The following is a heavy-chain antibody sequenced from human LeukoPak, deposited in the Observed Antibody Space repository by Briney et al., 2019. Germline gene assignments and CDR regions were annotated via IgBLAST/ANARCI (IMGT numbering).Heavy chain of an antibody. CDR1: GFTFSSYA. V-gene: IGHV3-23*01. CDR3: ASGAPNSLFRLLGYCSGGSCYYDAFDI. CDR2: ISGSGGST. J-gene: IGHJ3*02. D-gene: IGHD2-15*01. Sequence: GGSLRLSCAASGFTFSSYAMSWVRQAPGKGLEWVSAISGSGGSTYYGDSVKGRFAISRDNSKNTLYLQMNSLRAEDTAVYYCASGAPNSLFRLLGYCSGGSCYYDAFDIWGQGTMVTVSS.